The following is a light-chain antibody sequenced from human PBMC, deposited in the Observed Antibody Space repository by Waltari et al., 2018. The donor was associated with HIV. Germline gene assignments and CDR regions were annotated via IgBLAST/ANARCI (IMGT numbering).Light chain of an antibody. V-gene: IGLV1-47*01. CDR2: RNN. CDR1: SSNIGSNY. J-gene: IGLJ1*01. Sequence: QSVLTQPPSASETPGQRVTISCSGSSSNIGSNYVYWYQHLPGTAPKLLIYRNNQRPSGVPDRLSGSKSGTSTSLAISGLRSEDEADYYCAAWGDSLTSVVFGTGTKVTVL. CDR3: AAWGDSLTSVV.